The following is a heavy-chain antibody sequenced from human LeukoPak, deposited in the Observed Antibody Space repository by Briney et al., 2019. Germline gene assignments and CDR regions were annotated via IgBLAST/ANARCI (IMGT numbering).Heavy chain of an antibody. V-gene: IGHV3-21*01. CDR2: ISSSSSYI. J-gene: IGHJ5*02. D-gene: IGHD2-15*01. CDR1: GFTFSSYS. CDR3: ARDMSYCSGGSCSNWFDP. Sequence: GGSLRLSCAASGFTFSSYSMNWVRQAPGKGLEWVSSISSSSSYIYYADSVKGRFTISRDNAENSLYLQMNSLRAEDTAVYYCARDMSYCSGGSCSNWFDPWGQGTLVTVSS.